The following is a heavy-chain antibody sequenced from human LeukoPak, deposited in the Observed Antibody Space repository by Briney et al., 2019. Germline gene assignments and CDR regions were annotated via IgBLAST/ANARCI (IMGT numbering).Heavy chain of an antibody. V-gene: IGHV4-39*01. Sequence: SETLSLTCTVSGGSISSSSYYWGWLRQPPGKGLEWIGSIYYSGSTYYNPSLKSRVTISVDTSKNQFSLKLSSVTAADTAVYYCARQLRGDFWSGYHNTQIDYWGQGTLVTVSS. CDR2: IYYSGST. D-gene: IGHD3-3*01. CDR1: GGSISSSSYY. CDR3: ARQLRGDFWSGYHNTQIDY. J-gene: IGHJ4*02.